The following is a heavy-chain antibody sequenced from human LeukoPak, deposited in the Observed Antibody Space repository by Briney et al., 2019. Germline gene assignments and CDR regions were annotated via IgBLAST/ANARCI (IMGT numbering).Heavy chain of an antibody. V-gene: IGHV3-48*01. CDR2: ISSSSSTI. CDR3: ASPQYYFDY. CDR1: GLTFSGYS. J-gene: IGHJ4*02. Sequence: GGSLRLSCAASGLTFSGYSLNLVRQAPGKGLQWISYISSSSSTIYYADSVKGRFTISRDNAKHSVSLQMNSLRAEDTAVYYCASPQYYFDYWGQGTLVTVSS. D-gene: IGHD5-24*01.